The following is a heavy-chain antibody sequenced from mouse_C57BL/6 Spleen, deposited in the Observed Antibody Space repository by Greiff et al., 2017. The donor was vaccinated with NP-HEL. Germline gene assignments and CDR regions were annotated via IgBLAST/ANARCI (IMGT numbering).Heavy chain of an antibody. J-gene: IGHJ1*03. CDR3: ARGGDFYYGSSWSHFDV. Sequence: QVQLKQSGAELVKPGASVKMSCKASGYTFTSYWITWVKQRPGQGLEWIGDIYPGSGSTNYNEKFKSKATLTVDTSSSTAYMQLSSLTSEDSAVYYCARGGDFYYGSSWSHFDVWGTGTTVTVSS. CDR1: GYTFTSYW. V-gene: IGHV1-55*01. CDR2: IYPGSGST. D-gene: IGHD1-1*01.